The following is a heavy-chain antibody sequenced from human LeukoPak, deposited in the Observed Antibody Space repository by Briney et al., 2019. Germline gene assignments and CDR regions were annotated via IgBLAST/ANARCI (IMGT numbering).Heavy chain of an antibody. D-gene: IGHD6-13*01. CDR3: ARVSLSSSWKNWFDP. J-gene: IGHJ5*02. Sequence: ASVKVSCKASGYTFTSYGISWGRQAPGQGLEWMGWISAYNGNTNYAQKLQGRVTMTTDTSTSTAYMELRSLRSDDTAVYYCARVSLSSSWKNWFDPWGQGSLVTVSS. CDR2: ISAYNGNT. V-gene: IGHV1-18*01. CDR1: GYTFTSYG.